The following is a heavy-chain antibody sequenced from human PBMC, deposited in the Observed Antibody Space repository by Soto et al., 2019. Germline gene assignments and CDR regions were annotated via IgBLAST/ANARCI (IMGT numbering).Heavy chain of an antibody. CDR1: GFTFSYSA. V-gene: IGHV3-73*01. CDR2: IRNKADSYAT. CDR3: TRPGSDFDF. D-gene: IGHD7-27*01. Sequence: EVQLVESGGGFVQPGGSLKLSCVASGFTFSYSAIHWVRQAPGKGLEWVGRIRNKADSYATTCAASVQGRFTISRDDSRNTAYLQMDSLKTEDTAVYYCTRPGSDFDFWGRGPLVTVSS. J-gene: IGHJ4*02.